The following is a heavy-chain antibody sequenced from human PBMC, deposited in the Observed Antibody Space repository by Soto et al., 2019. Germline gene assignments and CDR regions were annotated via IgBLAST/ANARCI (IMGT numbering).Heavy chain of an antibody. CDR3: ARDIEVVRGGKGY. J-gene: IGHJ4*02. Sequence: QVQLVQSGAEGKKPGSSVKVSCKASGGTFSSYAISWVRQAPGQGLEWMGGIIPIFGTANYAQKFQGRVTIAADEATSTAYKELSSLRSEDTAVYYCARDIEVVRGGKGYWGQGTLVTVSS. CDR2: IIPIFGTA. CDR1: GGTFSSYA. D-gene: IGHD3-10*01. V-gene: IGHV1-69*12.